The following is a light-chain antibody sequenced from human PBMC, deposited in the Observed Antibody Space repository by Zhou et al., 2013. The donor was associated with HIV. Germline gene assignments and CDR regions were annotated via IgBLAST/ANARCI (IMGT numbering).Light chain of an antibody. CDR3: QQSYFTPIT. V-gene: IGKV1-12*01. J-gene: IGKJ5*01. CDR1: PGIRNS. Sequence: DIQMTQSPASVSASVGDRVTITCRASPGIRNSLAWYQQKPGQAPKLLIYAASSLESGVPSRFSGSGSGTDFTLTISSLQPEDFATYYCQQSYFTPITFGQGTRLEIK. CDR2: AAS.